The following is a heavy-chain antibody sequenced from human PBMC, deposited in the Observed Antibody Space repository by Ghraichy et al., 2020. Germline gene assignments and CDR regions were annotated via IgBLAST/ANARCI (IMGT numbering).Heavy chain of an antibody. CDR2: IYYSGST. CDR3: ARGHEGSSWSTYYFDY. D-gene: IGHD6-13*01. CDR1: GGSISSGGYS. V-gene: IGHV4-30-4*07. Sequence: SETLSLTCAVSGGSISSGGYSWSWIRQPPGKGLEWIGYIYYSGSTYYNPSLKSRVTISVDTSKNQFSLKLSSVTAADTAVYYCARGHEGSSWSTYYFDYWGQGTLVTVSS. J-gene: IGHJ4*02.